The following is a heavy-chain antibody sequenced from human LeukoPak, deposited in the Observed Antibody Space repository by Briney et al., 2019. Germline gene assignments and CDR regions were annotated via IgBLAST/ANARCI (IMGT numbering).Heavy chain of an antibody. V-gene: IGHV3-74*01. J-gene: IGHJ4*02. CDR2: INSDGSIT. CDR1: GFTFSNYW. CDR3: ARANYLDY. Sequence: PGGSLRLSCAASGFTFSNYWMHGVRQDPGKGLVWVSRINSDGSITSYADSVKGRFTISRDNAKSTLYLQMSSLRAEDTALYYCARANYLDYWGQGTLVTVPS.